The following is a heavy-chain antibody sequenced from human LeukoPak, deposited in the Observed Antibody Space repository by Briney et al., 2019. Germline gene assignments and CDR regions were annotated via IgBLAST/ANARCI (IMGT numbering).Heavy chain of an antibody. Sequence: GGSLRLSCAASGFTFSNYAMSWVRQAPGKGLEWVSAISGSGGSTYYADSVKGRFTISRDNSKSTLYLQMDSLRAEDTAIYYCANDYGDYEDYFDYWGQGTLVTVSS. CDR1: GFTFSNYA. D-gene: IGHD4-17*01. CDR2: ISGSGGST. V-gene: IGHV3-23*01. CDR3: ANDYGDYEDYFDY. J-gene: IGHJ4*02.